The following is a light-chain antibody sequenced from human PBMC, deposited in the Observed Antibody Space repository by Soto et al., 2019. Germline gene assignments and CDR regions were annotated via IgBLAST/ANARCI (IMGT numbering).Light chain of an antibody. CDR1: SSDVGGYNY. J-gene: IGLJ2*01. CDR2: EVT. Sequence: QSVLTQPASVSGSPGQSITISCTGTSSDVGGYNYVSWYQQHPGKAPKIMIYEVTNRPSGVSNRFSGSKSGNTASLTISGRQAEDEADYYCSSYTSSSTLVVFGGGTKVTVL. CDR3: SSYTSSSTLVV. V-gene: IGLV2-14*01.